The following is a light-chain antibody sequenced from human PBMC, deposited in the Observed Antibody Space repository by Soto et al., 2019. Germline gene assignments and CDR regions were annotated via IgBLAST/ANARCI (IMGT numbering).Light chain of an antibody. CDR2: SNN. CDR1: CSNIGSNT. J-gene: IGLJ1*01. Sequence: QSVLTHPPSASGTPGQRLTIACSGNCSNIGSNTVNWYQQLPGTAPKLLLYSNNQRLSGVPDRFSGSNSVTLASLAISGLQSEDEADYYGAAWDDSLNGYGFGTGTKVTVL. CDR3: AAWDDSLNGYG. V-gene: IGLV1-44*01.